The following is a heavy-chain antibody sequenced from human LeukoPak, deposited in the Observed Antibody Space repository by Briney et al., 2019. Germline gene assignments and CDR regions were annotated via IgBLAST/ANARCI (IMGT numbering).Heavy chain of an antibody. CDR3: ARDPDPRRPFGQLDY. J-gene: IGHJ4*02. Sequence: GGSLRLSCAASGFTFSSYSMNWVRQAPGKGLEWVSSISSSSSYIYYADSVKGRFTISRDNAKNSLYLQMNSLRAEDTAVYYCARDPDPRRPFGQLDYWGQGTLVTVSS. CDR1: GFTFSSYS. V-gene: IGHV3-21*01. D-gene: IGHD3/OR15-3a*01. CDR2: ISSSSSYI.